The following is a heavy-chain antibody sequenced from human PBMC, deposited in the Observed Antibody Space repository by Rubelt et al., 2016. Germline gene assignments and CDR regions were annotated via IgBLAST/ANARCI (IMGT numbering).Heavy chain of an antibody. CDR2: LYSGGST. V-gene: IGHV3-53*01. Sequence: GKGLEWVSVLYSGGSTYYADSVKGRFTISRDNSKNTLYLQMNSLRAEDTAVYYCPRDGYSSGWYLDYWGQGTLVTVSS. J-gene: IGHJ4*02. CDR3: PRDGYSSGWYLDY. D-gene: IGHD6-19*01.